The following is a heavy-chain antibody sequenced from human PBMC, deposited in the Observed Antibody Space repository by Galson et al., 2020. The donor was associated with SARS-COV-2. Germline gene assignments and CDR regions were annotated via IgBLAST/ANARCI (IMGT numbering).Heavy chain of an antibody. Sequence: TGGSLRLSCAASGFTFSSYAMHWVRQAPGKGLEWVAVISYDGSNKYYADSVKGRFTISRDNSKNTLYLQMNSLRAEDTAVYYCARDLGDYGDYGRVYGMDVWGQGTTVTVSS. D-gene: IGHD4-17*01. CDR2: ISYDGSNK. V-gene: IGHV3-30-3*01. CDR1: GFTFSSYA. CDR3: ARDLGDYGDYGRVYGMDV. J-gene: IGHJ6*02.